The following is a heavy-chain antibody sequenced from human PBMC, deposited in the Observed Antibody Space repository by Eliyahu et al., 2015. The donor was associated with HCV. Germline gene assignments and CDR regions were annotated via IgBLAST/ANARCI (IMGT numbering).Heavy chain of an antibody. CDR1: GGSISSGGYY. D-gene: IGHD5-24*01. CDR2: IYYSGST. Sequence: QVQLQESGPGLVKPSQTLSLTCPVPGGSISSGGYYWSWIRQHPGKGLEWIGYIYYSGSTYYNPSLKSRVTISVDTSKNQFSLKLSSVTAADTAVYYCAGVEMATHNCVYWGQGTLVTVSS. V-gene: IGHV4-31*03. CDR3: AGVEMATHNCVY. J-gene: IGHJ4*02.